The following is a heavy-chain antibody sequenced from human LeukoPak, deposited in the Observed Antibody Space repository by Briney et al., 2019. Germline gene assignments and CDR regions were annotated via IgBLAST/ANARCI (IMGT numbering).Heavy chain of an antibody. J-gene: IGHJ5*02. V-gene: IGHV4-61*02. CDR2: IYTSGST. CDR3: ARGIAVAGTRGWFDP. CDR1: GGSISSGSYY. Sequence: PSETLSLTCTVSGGSISSGSYYWSWIRQPAGKGLEWIGRIYTSGSTNYNPSLKSRVTISVDTSKNQFSLKLSSVTAADTAVYYCARGIAVAGTRGWFDPWGQGTLVTVSS. D-gene: IGHD6-19*01.